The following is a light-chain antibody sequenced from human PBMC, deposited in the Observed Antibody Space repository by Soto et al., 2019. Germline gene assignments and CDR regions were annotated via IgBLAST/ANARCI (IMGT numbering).Light chain of an antibody. CDR1: QSVSSN. J-gene: IGKJ2*01. Sequence: EIVMTQSPATLSVSPGERATLSCRASQSVSSNLAWYQQKPGQAPRLLIYGASTRATGIPARFSGSGSVTNFTLTISSLQSEDFAVYYGQQYNNWPPITVGQGIKLEIK. V-gene: IGKV3-15*01. CDR3: QQYNNWPPIT. CDR2: GAS.